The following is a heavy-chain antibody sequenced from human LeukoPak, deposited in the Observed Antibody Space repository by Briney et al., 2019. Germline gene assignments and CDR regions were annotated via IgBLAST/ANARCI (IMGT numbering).Heavy chain of an antibody. D-gene: IGHD1-1*01. CDR2: IIPIFGTA. CDR3: ARGKLERLIGYYYMDV. Sequence: GASVKVSCKASGGTFSSYAISWVRQAPGQGLEWMGGIIPIFGTANYAQKFQGRVTITTDESTSTAYMELSSLRSEDTAVYYCARGKLERLIGYYYMDVWGKGTTVTVSS. J-gene: IGHJ6*03. V-gene: IGHV1-69*05. CDR1: GGTFSSYA.